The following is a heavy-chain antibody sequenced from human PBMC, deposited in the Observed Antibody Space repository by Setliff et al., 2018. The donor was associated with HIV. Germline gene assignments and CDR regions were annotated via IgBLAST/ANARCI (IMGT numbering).Heavy chain of an antibody. J-gene: IGHJ5*02. CDR2: IYNTGDA. D-gene: IGHD6-25*01. CDR3: ARWYTTGRGWFDP. V-gene: IGHV4-31*03. CDR1: GGSINSGEYY. Sequence: ASETLSLTCTVSGGSINSGEYYWSWSRQRPGKGLEWIGYIYNTGDAYYNPPLKGRVTISIDTSKNQFSLRLTSVTAADTAVYYCARWYTTGRGWFDPWGQGTLVTVSS.